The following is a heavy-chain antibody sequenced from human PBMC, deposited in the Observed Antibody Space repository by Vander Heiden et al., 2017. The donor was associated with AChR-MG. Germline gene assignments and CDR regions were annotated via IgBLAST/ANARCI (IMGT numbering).Heavy chain of an antibody. D-gene: IGHD3-3*01. J-gene: IGHJ5*02. V-gene: IGHV3-9*01. Sequence: EVQLVESGGGLVQPGRSLRLSCAASGFTFDDYAIHWVRQAPGKGLEWVAGISGNSGSIGYADSVKGRFTISRDNAKNSLYLQMNSLRAEDTALYYCAKGWIFGVVYNWFDPWGQGTLVTVAS. CDR2: ISGNSGSI. CDR3: AKGWIFGVVYNWFDP. CDR1: GFTFDDYA.